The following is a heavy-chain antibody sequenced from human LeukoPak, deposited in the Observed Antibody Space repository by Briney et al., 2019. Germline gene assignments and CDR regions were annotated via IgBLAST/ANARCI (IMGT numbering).Heavy chain of an antibody. V-gene: IGHV3-23*01. J-gene: IGHJ5*02. CDR1: GFTFSSYA. Sequence: GGSLRLSCAASGFTFSSYAMSWVRQAPGKGLEWVSAISGSGGSTYYADSVKGRFTLSRDNSKNTLYLQMNSLRAEDTAVYYCARDRYDFWSAYYQLYNSFDPWGQGTLVTVSS. CDR2: ISGSGGST. D-gene: IGHD3-3*01. CDR3: ARDRYDFWSAYYQLYNSFDP.